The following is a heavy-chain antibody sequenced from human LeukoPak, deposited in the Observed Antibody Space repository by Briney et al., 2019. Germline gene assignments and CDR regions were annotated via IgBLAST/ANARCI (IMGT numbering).Heavy chain of an antibody. CDR3: ARMAAAVYNWFDP. J-gene: IGHJ5*02. CDR1: GGSISSGGYS. Sequence: NSSETLSLTCAVSGGSISSGGYSWSWIRQPPGKGLGWIGYIYHSGSTYYNPSLKSRVTISVDRSKNQFSLKLSSVTAADMAVYYCARMAAAVYNWFDPWGQGTLVTVSS. CDR2: IYHSGST. D-gene: IGHD6-13*01. V-gene: IGHV4-30-2*01.